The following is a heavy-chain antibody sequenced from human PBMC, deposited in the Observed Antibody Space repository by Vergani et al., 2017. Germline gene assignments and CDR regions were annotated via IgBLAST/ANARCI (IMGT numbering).Heavy chain of an antibody. Sequence: EVQLVESGGNLVQPGGSLRLSCAASGFTFTNFAMTWVRQAPGEGLEWVSGISGSGGFTYYADSVKGRFTISRDNSKNTMFLQMNNLRAEDTAVYYCAKDNVPGYYDSSGYCDYWGQRTLVTVCS. D-gene: IGHD3-22*01. CDR3: AKDNVPGYYDSSGYCDY. V-gene: IGHV3-23*04. CDR1: GFTFTNFA. CDR2: ISGSGGFT. J-gene: IGHJ4*02.